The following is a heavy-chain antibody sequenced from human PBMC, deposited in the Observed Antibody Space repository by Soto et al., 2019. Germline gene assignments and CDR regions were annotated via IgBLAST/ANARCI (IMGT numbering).Heavy chain of an antibody. CDR2: ISAYNANT. Sequence: SVKVSCKASGYTFTSYGISWVRQAPGQGLEWMGWISAYNANTNYAQKLQGRVTMTTDTSTSTSYMELRSLRSDDTAVYFCARDRLGATGDYWGQGTLVTVSS. CDR1: GYTFTSYG. D-gene: IGHD1-26*01. V-gene: IGHV1-18*01. J-gene: IGHJ4*02. CDR3: ARDRLGATGDY.